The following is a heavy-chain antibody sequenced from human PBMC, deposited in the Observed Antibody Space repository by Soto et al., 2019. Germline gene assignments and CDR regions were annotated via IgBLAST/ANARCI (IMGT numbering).Heavy chain of an antibody. Sequence: GESLKISCKGSGYSFTSYWIGGGRQMPGKGLEWMGTIYPGDSDTRYSPSFEGQVTISADKSISTAYLQWSSLKASDTAMYYCARRIAAAGNDYYYYGMDVWGQGTTVTVSS. V-gene: IGHV5-51*01. J-gene: IGHJ6*02. CDR3: ARRIAAAGNDYYYYGMDV. CDR2: IYPGDSDT. CDR1: GYSFTSYW. D-gene: IGHD6-13*01.